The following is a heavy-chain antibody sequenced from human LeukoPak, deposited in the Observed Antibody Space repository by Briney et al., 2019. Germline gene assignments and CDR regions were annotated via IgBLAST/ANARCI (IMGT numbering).Heavy chain of an antibody. CDR3: ATYSGSRKTFDY. J-gene: IGHJ4*02. CDR2: TNHSGST. CDR1: GGSFSGYY. Sequence: SETLSLTCAVYGGSFSGYYWSWIRQPPGKGLEWIGETNHSGSTNYNPSLKGRVTISVDTSKNQFSLKLSSVTAADTAVYYCATYSGSRKTFDYWGQGTLVTVSS. D-gene: IGHD1-26*01. V-gene: IGHV4-34*01.